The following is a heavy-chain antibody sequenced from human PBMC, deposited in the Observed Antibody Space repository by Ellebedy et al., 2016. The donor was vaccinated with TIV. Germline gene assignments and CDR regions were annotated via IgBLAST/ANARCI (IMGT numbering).Heavy chain of an antibody. CDR1: GGSISSYY. Sequence: SETLSLTXTVSGGSISSYYWSWIRQPPGKGLEWIGYIYYSGSTNYNPSLKSRVTISVDTSKNQFSLKLSSVTAADTAVYYCARANDYSNYGYFDYWGQGTLVTVSS. CDR2: IYYSGST. CDR3: ARANDYSNYGYFDY. J-gene: IGHJ4*02. V-gene: IGHV4-59*01. D-gene: IGHD4-11*01.